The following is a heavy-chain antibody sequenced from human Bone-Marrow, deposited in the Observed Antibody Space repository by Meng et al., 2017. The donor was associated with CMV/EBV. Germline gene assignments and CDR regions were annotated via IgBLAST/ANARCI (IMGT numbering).Heavy chain of an antibody. J-gene: IGHJ4*02. V-gene: IGHV4-34*01. CDR2: INHSGST. CDR1: GWSFSGYY. Sequence: QGPAQAVGASLMTPSETLSLTCAVYGWSFSGYYWSWIRQPPGKGLEWIGEINHSGSTNYNPSLKSRVTISVDTSKNQFSLKLSSVTAADTAVYYCAREGHNSSGWSRWGQGTLVTVSS. D-gene: IGHD6-19*01. CDR3: AREGHNSSGWSR.